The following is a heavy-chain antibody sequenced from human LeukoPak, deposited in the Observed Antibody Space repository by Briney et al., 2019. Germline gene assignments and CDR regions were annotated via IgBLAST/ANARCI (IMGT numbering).Heavy chain of an antibody. J-gene: IGHJ4*02. V-gene: IGHV4-34*01. CDR1: GGSFSDYY. CDR3: AKGGASRYYGSASQDY. CDR2: INHSGRT. Sequence: SETLSLTCAVFGGSFSDYYWSWIRQPPGKGLEWIGEINHSGRTNYNPSLKSRVTFSVDTSKNQFSLRLNSVTAADTAVYYCAKGGASRYYGSASQDYWGQGTLVTVSS. D-gene: IGHD3-10*01.